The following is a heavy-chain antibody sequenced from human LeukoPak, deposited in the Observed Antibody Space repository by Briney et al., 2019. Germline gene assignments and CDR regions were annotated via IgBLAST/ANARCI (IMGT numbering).Heavy chain of an antibody. CDR1: AITFSSYW. Sequence: PGGSLRLSCAASAITFSSYWMSWVRQAPGKGLEWVANIKEDGSEQYYVDSLKGRFTISRDNAKNSLYLQMNSLRAEDTAVYYCVRDTYSRDLDYWGQGTLVTVSS. CDR3: VRDTYSRDLDY. CDR2: IKEDGSEQ. J-gene: IGHJ4*02. V-gene: IGHV3-7*01. D-gene: IGHD3-22*01.